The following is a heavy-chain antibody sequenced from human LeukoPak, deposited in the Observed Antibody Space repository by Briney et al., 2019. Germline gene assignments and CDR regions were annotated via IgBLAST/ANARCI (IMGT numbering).Heavy chain of an antibody. CDR3: ARAATAGTVDY. D-gene: IGHD2-21*02. J-gene: IGHJ4*02. V-gene: IGHV3-7*01. CDR2: INQDGSGE. Sequence: GGSLRLSCAAPGFTFSNYWMSWVRQTPGKGLEWVANINQDGSGEYYVDSVKGRFSISRDNAKNSLFLQMNSLTAEDTAVYYCARAATAGTVDYWGQGTLVTVSS. CDR1: GFTFSNYW.